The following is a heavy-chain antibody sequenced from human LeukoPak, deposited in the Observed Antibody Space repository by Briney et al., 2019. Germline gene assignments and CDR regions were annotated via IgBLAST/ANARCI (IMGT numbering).Heavy chain of an antibody. V-gene: IGHV1-18*01. D-gene: IGHD6-19*01. J-gene: IGHJ6*03. CDR1: GYTFTSYG. CDR2: ISAHNGNT. CDR3: ARDKGTVATYYYYYMDV. Sequence: ASVKVSCKASGYTFTSYGISWVRQAPGQGLEWMGWISAHNGNTNYEEKVQGRVTTTTDTSTSTAYMELRSLRSDDTAVYYCARDKGTVATYYYYYMDVWGKGTTVTVSS.